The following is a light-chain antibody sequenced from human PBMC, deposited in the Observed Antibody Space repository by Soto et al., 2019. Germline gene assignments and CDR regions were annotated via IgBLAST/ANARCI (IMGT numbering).Light chain of an antibody. V-gene: IGLV1-47*01. CDR2: RNN. Sequence: QLVLTQPPSASGTPGQRVTISCSGSSFNIGSNYVYWYQQLPGTAPKLLIYRNNQRPSGVPDRFSGSKSGTSASLAISGLRSEDEADYYCAAWDDSLSALFGGGTKVTVL. CDR1: SFNIGSNY. CDR3: AAWDDSLSAL. J-gene: IGLJ2*01.